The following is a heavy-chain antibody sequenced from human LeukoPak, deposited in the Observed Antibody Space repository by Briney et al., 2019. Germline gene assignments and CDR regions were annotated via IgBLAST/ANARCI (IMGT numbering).Heavy chain of an antibody. J-gene: IGHJ4*02. D-gene: IGHD6-13*01. CDR3: ARDGYSSSWYFDY. CDR1: GGTFSSYA. Sequence: SVKVSCKASGGTFSSYAISWVRQAPGQGLEWMGRIIPILGIANYAQKFQGRVTITADKSTSTAYMELSSLRSEDTAVYYCARDGYSSSWYFDYWGQGTLVTVSS. CDR2: IIPILGIA. V-gene: IGHV1-69*04.